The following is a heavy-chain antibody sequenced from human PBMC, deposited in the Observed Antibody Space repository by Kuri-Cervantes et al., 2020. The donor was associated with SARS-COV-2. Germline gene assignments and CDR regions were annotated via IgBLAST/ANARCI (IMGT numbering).Heavy chain of an antibody. CDR3: ARHNPLSRFLEWQQILFDP. Sequence: GSLRLSCAVSGYSISSGYYWGWIRQPPGKGLEWIGSIYHSGSTYYNPSLKSRVTISVDTSKNQFSLKLSSVTAADTAVYYCARHNPLSRFLEWQQILFDPWGQGTLVTVSS. D-gene: IGHD3-3*01. CDR2: IYHSGST. CDR1: GYSISSGYY. V-gene: IGHV4-38-2*01. J-gene: IGHJ5*02.